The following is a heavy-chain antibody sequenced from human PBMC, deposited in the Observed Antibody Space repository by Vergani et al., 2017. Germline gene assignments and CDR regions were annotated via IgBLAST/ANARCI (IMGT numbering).Heavy chain of an antibody. Sequence: QMHLQESGPGLVKPSETLSLSCTVSGGSFNTYYWSWIRQSPGKGLEWIGYIYSTGSTNYNPSLNSRVTVSVDTSKNQFSLKLRSVTAADTAVYFCARVMYRDEASTGYRLEGMDIWGQGTTVTISS. CDR3: ARVMYRDEASTGYRLEGMDI. V-gene: IGHV4-59*13. D-gene: IGHD3-9*01. CDR2: IYSTGST. J-gene: IGHJ6*02. CDR1: GGSFNTYY.